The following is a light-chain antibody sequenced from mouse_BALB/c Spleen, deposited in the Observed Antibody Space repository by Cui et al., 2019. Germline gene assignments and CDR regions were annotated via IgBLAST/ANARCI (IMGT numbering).Light chain of an antibody. V-gene: IGKV5-39*01. J-gene: IGKJ4*01. CDR3: QNGHSLFT. CDR1: QSISDY. CDR2: YAS. Sequence: DIVMTQSPATLSVTPGDRVSLSCRASQSISDYLHWYQQKSHESPRLLIKYASQSISGIPFRFSGSGSGSDFTLSINSVEPEDVGVYYCQNGHSLFTFGSGTKLEIK.